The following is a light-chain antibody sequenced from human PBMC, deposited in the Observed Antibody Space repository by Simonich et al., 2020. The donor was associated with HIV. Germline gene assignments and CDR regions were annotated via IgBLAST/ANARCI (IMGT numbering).Light chain of an antibody. CDR2: AVS. CDR1: SSDVGVYNY. V-gene: IGLV2-14*01. Sequence: QSALTQPASVSGSPGQSITISCPGTSSDVGVYNYVSWYQQHPGKAPKLLIYAVSKRPSGVSNRFSGSKSGNTASLTISGLQAEDEADYYCSSYTSSSTWVFGGGTKLTVL. J-gene: IGLJ3*02. CDR3: SSYTSSSTWV.